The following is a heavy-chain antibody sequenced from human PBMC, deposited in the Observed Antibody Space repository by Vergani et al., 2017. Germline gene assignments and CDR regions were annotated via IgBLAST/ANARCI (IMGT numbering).Heavy chain of an antibody. CDR2: IHYSGTI. Sequence: QLQESDSRLVNPSQTLTLTCTLSGDSISRGDYYWSWIRQCAGKGLEWIGYIHYSGTIYYNPSLQSRSTISLDTSKNQFSLKLISVTAADTAVYYCAXYHSRNLPKNGFDPWGQGTLVTVAS. V-gene: IGHV4-31*03. CDR1: GDSISRGDYY. J-gene: IGHJ5*02. CDR3: AXYHSRNLPKNGFDP. D-gene: IGHD2-2*01.